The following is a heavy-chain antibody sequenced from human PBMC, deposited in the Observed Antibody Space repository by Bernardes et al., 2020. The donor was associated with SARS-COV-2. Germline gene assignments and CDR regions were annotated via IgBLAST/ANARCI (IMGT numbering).Heavy chain of an antibody. D-gene: IGHD3-10*01. V-gene: IGHV3-33*01. Sequence: GGSLRLSCVASGFTFKNYGMHWVRQAPGKGLEWVAVIWYDVSNKYYADSLKGRFTISRDNSKNTLDLQMNSLRAEDTAVYYCTRAVDGSGRDYWGQGTLVTVSA. J-gene: IGHJ4*02. CDR3: TRAVDGSGRDY. CDR2: IWYDVSNK. CDR1: GFTFKNYG.